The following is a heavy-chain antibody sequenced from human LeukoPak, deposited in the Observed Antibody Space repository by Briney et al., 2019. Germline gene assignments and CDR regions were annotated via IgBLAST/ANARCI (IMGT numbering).Heavy chain of an antibody. Sequence: SETLSLTCTVSGYSISSGYYWGWIRQPPGKGLEWIGSIYHSGSTYYNPSLKSRVTISVDTSKNQFSLKLSSVTAADTAVYYCARIYSSGWYYFDYWGQGTLVTVSS. CDR3: ARIYSSGWYYFDY. CDR2: IYHSGST. V-gene: IGHV4-38-2*02. CDR1: GYSISSGYY. D-gene: IGHD6-19*01. J-gene: IGHJ4*02.